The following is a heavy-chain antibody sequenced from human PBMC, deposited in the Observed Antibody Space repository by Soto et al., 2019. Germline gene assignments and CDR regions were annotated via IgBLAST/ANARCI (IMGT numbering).Heavy chain of an antibody. D-gene: IGHD2-21*01. V-gene: IGHV4-34*02. CDR1: GGSLRGSY. J-gene: IGHJ4*02. CDR3: ARGHIPVYGPVPDYFDS. CDR2: VTHSGST. Sequence: QVHLQQWGAGLLKPSETLSLTCGVYGGSLRGSYWSWIRQPPGKALEWPGKVTHSGSTTFNPSLKSRVSVSVDTSDNQFSLKLTSVTAADTAVYYCARGHIPVYGPVPDYFDSWGQGTLVTVSS.